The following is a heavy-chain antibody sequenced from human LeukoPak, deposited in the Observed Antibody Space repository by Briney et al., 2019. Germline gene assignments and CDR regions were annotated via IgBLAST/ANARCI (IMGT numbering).Heavy chain of an antibody. Sequence: PGGSLRLSCAASGFTFSNAWMNWVRQAPGKGLEWVGRIKSKTDGGTTDYAAPVKGRSTISRDDSKNTLYLQMNSLKTEDTAVYYCTTDIIPPPHTILSSTTGYGMDVWGQGTTVTVSS. J-gene: IGHJ6*02. D-gene: IGHD3-3*01. CDR3: TTDIIPPPHTILSSTTGYGMDV. CDR1: GFTFSNAW. CDR2: IKSKTDGGTT. V-gene: IGHV3-15*07.